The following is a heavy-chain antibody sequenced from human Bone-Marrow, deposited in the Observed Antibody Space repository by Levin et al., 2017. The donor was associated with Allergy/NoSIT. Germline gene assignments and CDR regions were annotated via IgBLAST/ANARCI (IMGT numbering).Heavy chain of an antibody. Sequence: GESLKISCAASGFTFSSYWMHWVRQAPGKGLVWVSRINSDGSSTSYADSVKGRFTISRDNAKNTLYLQMNSLRAEDTAVYYCARGNFGGRYYYYYYGMDVWGQGTTVTVSS. CDR1: GFTFSSYW. J-gene: IGHJ6*02. V-gene: IGHV3-74*01. CDR2: INSDGSST. CDR3: ARGNFGGRYYYYYYGMDV. D-gene: IGHD3-3*01.